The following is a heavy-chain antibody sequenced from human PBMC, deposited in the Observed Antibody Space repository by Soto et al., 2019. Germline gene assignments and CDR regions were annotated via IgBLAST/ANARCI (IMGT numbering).Heavy chain of an antibody. CDR3: AKVPYDSTGYYYLDY. J-gene: IGHJ4*02. CDR1: GFTFSSYA. Sequence: PGGSLRLSCAASGFTFSSYAMTWIRQAPGKGLEWVSTISGSGDRTYYADSVKGRFTISRDNSKNTLYLQMNSLRAEDTAVYYCAKVPYDSTGYYYLDYWGQGXLVTVYS. CDR2: ISGSGDRT. D-gene: IGHD3-22*01. V-gene: IGHV3-23*01.